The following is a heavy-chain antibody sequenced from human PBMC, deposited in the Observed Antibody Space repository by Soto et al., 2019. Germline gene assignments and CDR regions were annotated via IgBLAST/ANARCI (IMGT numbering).Heavy chain of an antibody. J-gene: IGHJ4*02. CDR3: AKGTTYYYDSSGYYSDY. Sequence: WGSLRLSCAASGFTFSSYGMHWVRQAAGRGLEWVAVISYDGSNKYYADSVKGRFTISRDNSKNTLYLQMNSLRAEDTAVYYCAKGTTYYYDSSGYYSDYWGQGTLVTVSS. V-gene: IGHV3-30*18. CDR1: GFTFSSYG. D-gene: IGHD3-22*01. CDR2: ISYDGSNK.